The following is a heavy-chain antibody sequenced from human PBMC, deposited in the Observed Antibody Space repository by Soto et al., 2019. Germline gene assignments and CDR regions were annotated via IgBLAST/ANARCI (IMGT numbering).Heavy chain of an antibody. D-gene: IGHD6-19*01. CDR2: INHSGST. CDR3: ARGGAAGRPPGIAVAGTNYFQH. Sequence: SETLSLTCAVYGGSFSGYYWSWIRQPPGKGLEWIGEINHSGSTNYNPSLKSRVTISVDTSKNQFSLKLSSVTAADTAVYYCARGGAAGRPPGIAVAGTNYFQHWGQGTLVTVSS. V-gene: IGHV4-34*01. CDR1: GGSFSGYY. J-gene: IGHJ1*01.